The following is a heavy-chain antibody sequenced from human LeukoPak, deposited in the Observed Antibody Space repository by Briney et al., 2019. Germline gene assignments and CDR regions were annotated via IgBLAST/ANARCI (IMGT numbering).Heavy chain of an antibody. CDR3: ARRVSGDAFDI. J-gene: IGHJ3*02. V-gene: IGHV3-64*01. D-gene: IGHD6-6*01. CDR2: ISSNGGST. Sequence: GGSLRLSCAASGFIFSSYAMYWVRQAPGKGLEYVSAISSNGGSTRYSNSVKGRFTISRDNSKNTLYLQMGSLRAEDLAVYYCARRVSGDAFDIWGQGTMVTVSS. CDR1: GFIFSSYA.